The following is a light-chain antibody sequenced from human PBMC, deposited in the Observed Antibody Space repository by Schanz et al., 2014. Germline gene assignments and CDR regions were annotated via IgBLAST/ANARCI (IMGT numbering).Light chain of an antibody. Sequence: EIVMTQSPATLSVSPGERATLSCRASQSVANNLAWYQHKPGQAPRPLIYDASNRATGIPARFSGSGSGTDFTLTISSLEPEDFAVYYCQQRSNWPPLTFGGGTKVEIK. CDR2: DAS. CDR3: QQRSNWPPLT. V-gene: IGKV3-11*01. J-gene: IGKJ4*01. CDR1: QSVANN.